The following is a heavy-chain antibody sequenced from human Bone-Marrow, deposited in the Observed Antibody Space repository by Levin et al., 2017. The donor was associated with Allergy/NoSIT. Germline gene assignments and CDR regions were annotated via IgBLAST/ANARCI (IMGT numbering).Heavy chain of an antibody. J-gene: IGHJ4*02. D-gene: IGHD6-19*01. CDR3: ARDSSGWYFDY. CDR2: IYTGGST. CDR1: GFSVSSNY. V-gene: IGHV3-53*01. Sequence: GESLKISCAASGFSVSSNYMTWVRQAPGKGLEWVSVIYTGGSTYYADSVKGRFTISRDNSKNTLYLQMNSLRAEDTAVYYCARDSSGWYFDYWGQGSLVTVSS.